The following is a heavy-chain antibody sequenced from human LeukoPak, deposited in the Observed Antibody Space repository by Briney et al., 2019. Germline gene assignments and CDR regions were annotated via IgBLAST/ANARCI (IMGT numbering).Heavy chain of an antibody. J-gene: IGHJ4*02. CDR3: ARDPGIAAAGTMQGPFFDY. CDR1: GFTFSRYS. V-gene: IGHV3-21*01. Sequence: GGSLRLSCAASGFTFSRYSMNWVRQAPGKGLEWVSSISISSNYIYYADSVKGRFTISRDNAKNSLYLQMNSLRAEDTAVYYCARDPGIAAAGTMQGPFFDYWGQGTLVTVSS. D-gene: IGHD6-13*01. CDR2: ISISSNYI.